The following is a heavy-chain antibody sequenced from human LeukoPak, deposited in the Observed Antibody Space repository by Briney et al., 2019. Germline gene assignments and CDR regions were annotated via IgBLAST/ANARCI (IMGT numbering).Heavy chain of an antibody. CDR1: GFTFSSYA. D-gene: IGHD1-26*01. CDR3: ARIPFSGSYEFEDY. J-gene: IGHJ4*02. Sequence: GGSLRLSCAASGFTFSSYAMSWVRQAPGKGLEWVSAISGSGGSTYYADSVKGRFTISRDNSKNTLYLQMNSLRAEDTAVYYCARIPFSGSYEFEDYWGQGTLVTVSS. V-gene: IGHV3-23*01. CDR2: ISGSGGST.